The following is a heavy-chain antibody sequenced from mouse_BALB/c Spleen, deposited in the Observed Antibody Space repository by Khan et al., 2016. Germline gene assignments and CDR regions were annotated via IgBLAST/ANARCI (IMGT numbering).Heavy chain of an antibody. V-gene: IGHV14-4*02. CDR3: NAGYGNYDALDY. D-gene: IGHD2-1*01. CDR2: IDPENGDT. Sequence: VQLKQSGAELVRSGALVKLSCTSSGFNIKDYYIHWVRQRPEQGLEWIGWIDPENGDTEYAPKFQGKATMTAHTSSNTAYLHLSSLTSEDTAVYYLNAGYGNYDALDYWGQGTSVTVSS. J-gene: IGHJ4*01. CDR1: GFNIKDYY.